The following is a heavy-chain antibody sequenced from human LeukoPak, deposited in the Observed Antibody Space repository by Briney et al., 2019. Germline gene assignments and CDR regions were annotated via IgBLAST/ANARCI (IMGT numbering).Heavy chain of an antibody. CDR3: ARLGDSSGHYYFDY. CDR1: GGSFSGYY. V-gene: IGHV4-34*01. Sequence: SETLSLTCAVYGGSFSGYYWSWIRQPPGKGLEWIGEINHSGSTNYNPSLKSRVTISVDTSKNQFSLKLSSVTAADTAVYYCARLGDSSGHYYFDYWGQGALVTVSS. D-gene: IGHD3-22*01. J-gene: IGHJ4*02. CDR2: INHSGST.